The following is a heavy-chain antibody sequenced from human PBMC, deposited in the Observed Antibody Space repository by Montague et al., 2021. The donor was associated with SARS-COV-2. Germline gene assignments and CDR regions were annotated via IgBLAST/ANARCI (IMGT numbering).Heavy chain of an antibody. CDR1: GGSFSGYY. Sequence: SETLSLTCAVSGGSFSGYYWSWIRQPPGKGLEWIGEINHSGSTNYNPSLKSRVTISVDTSKNQFSLKLSSVTAADTAVYYCARGSTVTHYRGQGTLVTVSS. J-gene: IGHJ4*02. CDR2: INHSGST. D-gene: IGHD4-17*01. V-gene: IGHV4-34*01. CDR3: ARGSTVTHY.